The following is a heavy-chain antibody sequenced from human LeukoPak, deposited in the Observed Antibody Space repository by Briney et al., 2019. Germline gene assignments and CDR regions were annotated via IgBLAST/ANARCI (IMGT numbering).Heavy chain of an antibody. CDR1: ELHA. CDR3: AKLGGTTAYGDEYYGMDV. Sequence: GGSLRLSCAASELHAMTWVRQGPGKGLEWVSAISRSGGSTNYADSVKGRFTISRDKSNNTLYLQMNSLRPEDTAVYYCAKLGGTTAYGDEYYGMDVWGQGTTVTVSS. CDR2: ISRSGGST. J-gene: IGHJ6*02. V-gene: IGHV3-23*01. D-gene: IGHD1/OR15-1a*01.